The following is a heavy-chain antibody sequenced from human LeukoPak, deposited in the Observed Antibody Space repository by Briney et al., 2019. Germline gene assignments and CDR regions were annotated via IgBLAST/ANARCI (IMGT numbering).Heavy chain of an antibody. Sequence: GGSLRLSCAASGFTFRNAWMTWVRQAPGKGLEWVGRIKSESDGGTTDYAAPVKGRFTILRDDSKNALYLQMDSLKTEDTAVYYCTTPQMTTVTAKGGSPAFDLWGQGTRVIVSS. CDR2: IKSESDGGTT. J-gene: IGHJ3*01. CDR3: TTPQMTTVTAKGGSPAFDL. V-gene: IGHV3-15*01. D-gene: IGHD4-17*01. CDR1: GFTFRNAW.